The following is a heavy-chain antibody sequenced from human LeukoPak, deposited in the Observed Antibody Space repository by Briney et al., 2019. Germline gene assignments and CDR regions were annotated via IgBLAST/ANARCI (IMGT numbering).Heavy chain of an antibody. CDR2: IYYSGST. Sequence: SETLSLTCTVSGGSISSYHWSWIRQPPGKGLEWIGYIYYSGSTNYNPSLKSRVTISVDTSKNQFSLKLSSVTAADTAVYYCARGTYYYDNYWGQGTLVTVSS. D-gene: IGHD3-22*01. V-gene: IGHV4-59*01. CDR3: ARGTYYYDNY. J-gene: IGHJ4*02. CDR1: GGSISSYH.